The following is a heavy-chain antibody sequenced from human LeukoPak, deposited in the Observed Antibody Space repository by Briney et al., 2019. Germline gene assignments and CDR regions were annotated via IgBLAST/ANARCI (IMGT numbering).Heavy chain of an antibody. CDR2: TYYRSKWYN. J-gene: IGHJ4*02. V-gene: IGHV6-1*01. CDR3: ARDPGYCSGGSCYPSFDY. CDR1: GDSVSSNSAA. Sequence: SQTLSLTCAISGDSVSSNSAAWNWIRQSPSRGLEWLGRTYYRSKWYNDYAVSVKSRITINPVTSKNQFSLQLNSVTPEDTAVYYCARDPGYCSGGSCYPSFDYWGQGTLVTVSS. D-gene: IGHD2-15*01.